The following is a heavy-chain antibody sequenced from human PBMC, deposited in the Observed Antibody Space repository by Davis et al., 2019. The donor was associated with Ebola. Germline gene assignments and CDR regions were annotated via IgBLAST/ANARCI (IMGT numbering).Heavy chain of an antibody. V-gene: IGHV5-51*01. Sequence: GESLKISCKGSGYSFTTEWIAWVRQMPGKGLEWMGIIYPGDSDTRYSPSFQGQVTISADKSISTAYLQWSSLQASDTAMYYCAKVRLPRTSVGLDYWGQGTLVTVSS. CDR1: GYSFTTEW. J-gene: IGHJ4*02. D-gene: IGHD2/OR15-2a*01. CDR2: IYPGDSDT. CDR3: AKVRLPRTSVGLDY.